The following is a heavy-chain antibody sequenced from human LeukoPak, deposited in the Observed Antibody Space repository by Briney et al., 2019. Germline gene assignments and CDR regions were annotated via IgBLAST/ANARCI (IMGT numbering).Heavy chain of an antibody. CDR2: IGGRGGST. D-gene: IGHD3-16*01. CDR1: GFRFSDFT. CDR3: GKEGGA. Sequence: PGGSLRLSCAASGFRFSDFTMTWVRQAPGKGPEWVSAIGGRGGSTYYADSLGGRFTISRDNSKDMVYLQMNRLKVEDTAIYSFGKEGGAWGQGTKVTVSS. V-gene: IGHV3-23*01. J-gene: IGHJ5*02.